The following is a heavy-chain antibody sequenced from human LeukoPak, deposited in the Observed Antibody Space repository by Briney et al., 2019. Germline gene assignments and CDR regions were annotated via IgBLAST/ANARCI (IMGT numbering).Heavy chain of an antibody. CDR1: GFTFSSYA. V-gene: IGHV3-64D*06. D-gene: IGHD3-9*01. Sequence: GGSLRLSCVTSGFTFSSYAMHWVRQAPGKGLEYVSAISSNGGSTYYADSVKGGFTISRDNSKNTLYLQMSSLRAEDTAVYYCVKGMEDYDILTGVLDVWGQGTTVTVSS. CDR2: ISSNGGST. CDR3: VKGMEDYDILTGVLDV. J-gene: IGHJ6*02.